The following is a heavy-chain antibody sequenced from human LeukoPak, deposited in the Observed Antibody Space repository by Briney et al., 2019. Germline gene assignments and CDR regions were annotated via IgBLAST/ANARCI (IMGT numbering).Heavy chain of an antibody. V-gene: IGHV4-59*08. CDR2: IYYSGST. CDR1: GGSISSYY. Sequence: SETLSLTCTVSGGSISSYYWSWIRQPPGKGLEWIGYIYYSGSTNYNPSLKSRVTISVDTPKNQFSLKLSSVSAADTAVYYCARRSSIAVAADYWGQGTLVTVSS. D-gene: IGHD6-19*01. J-gene: IGHJ4*02. CDR3: ARRSSIAVAADY.